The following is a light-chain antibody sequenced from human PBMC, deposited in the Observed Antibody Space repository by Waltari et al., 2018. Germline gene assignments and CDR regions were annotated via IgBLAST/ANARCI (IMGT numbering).Light chain of an antibody. J-gene: IGKJ1*01. CDR3: QQTYNNFRT. V-gene: IGKV1-39*01. CDR2: AAS. Sequence: DIQMTQSPSSLSASVGDRVTITCRASQRISSYLNWYQQKPGKAPKLLIYAASSLESGVPSRFSGSGFGTDFPLTINGLQAEDYAAYYCQQTYNNFRTFGQGTKVDVK. CDR1: QRISSY.